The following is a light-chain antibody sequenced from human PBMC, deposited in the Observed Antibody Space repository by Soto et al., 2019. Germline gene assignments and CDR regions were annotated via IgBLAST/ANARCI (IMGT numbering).Light chain of an antibody. J-gene: IGKJ5*01. V-gene: IGKV1-39*01. CDR3: QQYYSTPIT. Sequence: DIQMTQSPSSLSASVADRVTITCRASQTISSHLNWYQQKPGIAPKLLIYSASSLQSGVPSRFSGSGSGTDFTLTISTLQPEDFATYYCQQYYSTPITFGQGTRLEIK. CDR1: QTISSH. CDR2: SAS.